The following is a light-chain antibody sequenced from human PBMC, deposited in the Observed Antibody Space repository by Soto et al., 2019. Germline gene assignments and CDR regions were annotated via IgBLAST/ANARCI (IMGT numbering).Light chain of an antibody. V-gene: IGKV3-20*01. Sequence: EIVMTQSPVTLSVSPGEGVTLSWRAIQSVSSNLAWYQQKPGQAPSLLIYGASTRATGIPDRFSGSGSGTDFTLTISRLEPEDFAIYYCQFYGSSLITFGQGTRLEIK. J-gene: IGKJ5*01. CDR3: QFYGSSLIT. CDR1: QSVSSN. CDR2: GAS.